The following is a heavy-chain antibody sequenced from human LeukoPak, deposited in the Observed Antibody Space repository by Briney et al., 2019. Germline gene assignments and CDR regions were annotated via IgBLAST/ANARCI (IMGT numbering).Heavy chain of an antibody. Sequence: GRSLRLSCAASGFTFSSYAMHWVRQAPGKGLEWVAVISYDGSNKYYADSVKGRFTIPRDNSKKTLYLQMNSPRAEDTAVYYCARNPNTKIVVADDYRGQGTLVTVSS. J-gene: IGHJ4*02. CDR1: GFTFSSYA. V-gene: IGHV3-30-3*01. CDR3: ARNPNTKIVVADDY. D-gene: IGHD3-22*01. CDR2: ISYDGSNK.